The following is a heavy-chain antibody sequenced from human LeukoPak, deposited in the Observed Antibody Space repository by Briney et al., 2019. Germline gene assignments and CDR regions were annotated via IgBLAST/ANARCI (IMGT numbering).Heavy chain of an antibody. Sequence: GLEWVGRIRSKANRYATAYAASVKGRFTISRDDSKNTAYLQMNSLKTEDTAVYYCTSDVDVWGQGTLVTVSS. J-gene: IGHJ4*02. V-gene: IGHV3-73*01. D-gene: IGHD3/OR15-3a*01. CDR3: TSDVDV. CDR2: IRSKANRYAT.